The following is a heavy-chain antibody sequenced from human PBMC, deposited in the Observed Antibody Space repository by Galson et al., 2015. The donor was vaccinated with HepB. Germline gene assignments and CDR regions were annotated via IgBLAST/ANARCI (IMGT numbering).Heavy chain of an antibody. CDR2: INPNSGGT. V-gene: IGHV1-2*02. D-gene: IGHD2-2*01. CDR1: GYTFTGYY. CDR3: ARDIRVVVPAAINNWFDP. J-gene: IGHJ5*02. Sequence: SVKVSCKASGYTFTGYYMHWVRQAPGQGLEWMGWINPNSGGTNYAQKFQGRVTMTRDTSISTAYMELSRLRSDDTAVYYCARDIRVVVPAAINNWFDPWGQRTLVTVSS.